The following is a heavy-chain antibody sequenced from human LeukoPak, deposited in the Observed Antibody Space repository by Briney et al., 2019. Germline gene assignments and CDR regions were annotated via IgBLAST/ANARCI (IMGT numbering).Heavy chain of an antibody. CDR1: GFTFSSYG. Sequence: PGGSLRLSCAASGFTFSSYGMHWVRQAPGKGLEWVAVIWYDGSNKYYADSVKGRFTISRDNSKNTLYLQMNSLRAEDTAVYYCAGGGGSSGYPDYWGQGTLVTVSS. D-gene: IGHD3-22*01. J-gene: IGHJ4*02. V-gene: IGHV3-33*01. CDR2: IWYDGSNK. CDR3: AGGGGSSGYPDY.